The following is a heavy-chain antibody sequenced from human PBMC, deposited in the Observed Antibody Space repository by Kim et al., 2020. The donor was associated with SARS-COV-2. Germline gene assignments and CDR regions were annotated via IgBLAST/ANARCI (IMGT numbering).Heavy chain of an antibody. CDR3: AVVKGDIAAAGTGGGAFDI. CDR2: IIPIFGTA. Sequence: SVKVSCKASGGTFSSYAISWVRQAPGQGLEWMGGIIPIFGTANYAQKFQCRVTITADESTSTAYMELSSLRSEDTAVYYCAVVKGDIAAAGTGGGAFDIWGQGTMVTVSS. V-gene: IGHV1-69*13. J-gene: IGHJ3*02. CDR1: GGTFSSYA. D-gene: IGHD6-13*01.